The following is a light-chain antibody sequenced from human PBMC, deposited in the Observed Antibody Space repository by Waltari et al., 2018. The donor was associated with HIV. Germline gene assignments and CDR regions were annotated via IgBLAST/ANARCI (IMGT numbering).Light chain of an antibody. CDR3: QQYNPYFRT. V-gene: IGKV1-5*03. CDR1: QSISNW. Sequence: DIQMTQSPSTLSASVGDRVTITCRASQSISNWLAWYQQKPGKAPKLRIYKASSLESGVPSRFSGSGSGTEFTLTISSLQPDDFATYYCQQYNPYFRTFGQGTRVEIK. CDR2: KAS. J-gene: IGKJ1*01.